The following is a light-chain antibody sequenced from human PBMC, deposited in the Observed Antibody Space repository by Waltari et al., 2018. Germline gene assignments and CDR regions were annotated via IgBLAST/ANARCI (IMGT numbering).Light chain of an antibody. Sequence: EIHMTQSPSSVSASVGDRVSMSCRSSQDISTSLAWYQQKSGKAPSLLIYHSSTLQSGVPSRFSVAGTGTDFTLTINNLHPEDFATYFCQQGDTSPPTFGPGTKVELK. CDR3: QQGDTSPPT. CDR2: HSS. CDR1: QDISTS. J-gene: IGKJ1*01. V-gene: IGKV1-12*01.